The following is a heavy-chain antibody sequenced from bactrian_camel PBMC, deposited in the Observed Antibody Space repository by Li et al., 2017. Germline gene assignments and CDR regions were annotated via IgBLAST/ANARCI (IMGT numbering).Heavy chain of an antibody. CDR3: AADEYNLGLARSYTY. V-gene: IGHV3-3*01. Sequence: HVQLVESGGGSVQAGGSLRLSCVVSGSTFNTCMAWFRQAPGKEREGVAVFEREGVDVSENRGSARYTDSVKGRFTVSTDNAKNTLYLRMNSLKPEDTAMYYCAADEYNLGLARSYTYWGQGTQVTVS. D-gene: IGHD5*01. CDR1: GSTFNTC. J-gene: IGHJ4*01. CDR2: FEREGVDVSENRGSA.